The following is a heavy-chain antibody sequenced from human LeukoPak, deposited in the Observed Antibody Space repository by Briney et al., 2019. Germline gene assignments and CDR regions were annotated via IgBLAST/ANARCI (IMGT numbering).Heavy chain of an antibody. CDR2: IKQDGSEK. CDR1: GFTFSSYW. D-gene: IGHD6-19*01. Sequence: GGSLRLSCAGPGFTFSSYWMSWVRQAAGKGLEWVANIKQDGSEKSYVDSVEGRLTISRDNAKNSLYLQMNSLRAGDTAVYYCARESLEARIAMAGAFDYWGQGTLVTVSS. CDR3: ARESLEARIAMAGAFDY. V-gene: IGHV3-7*01. J-gene: IGHJ4*02.